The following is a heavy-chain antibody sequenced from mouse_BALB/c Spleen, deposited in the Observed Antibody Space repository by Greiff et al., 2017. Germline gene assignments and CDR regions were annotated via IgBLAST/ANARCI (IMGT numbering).Heavy chain of an antibody. CDR3: ARALFDY. CDR1: GFTFTDYY. V-gene: IGHV7-3*02. J-gene: IGHJ2*01. Sequence: EAHLVESGGGLVQPGGSLRLSCATSGFTFTDYYMSWVRQPPGKALEWLGFIRNKANGYTTEYSASVKGRFTISRDNSQSILYLQMNTLRAEDSATYYCARALFDYWGQGTTLTVSS. CDR2: IRNKANGYTT.